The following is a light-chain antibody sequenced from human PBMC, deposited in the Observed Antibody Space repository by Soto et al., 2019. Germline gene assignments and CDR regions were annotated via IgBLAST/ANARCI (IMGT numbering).Light chain of an antibody. V-gene: IGLV1-40*01. CDR3: QSYDASLSGYV. CDR1: SSNIGAGYD. J-gene: IGLJ1*01. Sequence: QSVLTQPPSVSEAPGQRVTISCTGSSSNIGAGYDVHWFQQLPGTAPKLLFYGKNNRPSGVPDRFSGSKSGTSASLVITGLQTEDEAEYYCQSYDASLSGYVFGTGTKLTVL. CDR2: GKN.